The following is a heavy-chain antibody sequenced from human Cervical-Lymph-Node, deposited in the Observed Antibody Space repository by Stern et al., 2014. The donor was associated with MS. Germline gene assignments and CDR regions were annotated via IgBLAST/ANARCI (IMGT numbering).Heavy chain of an antibody. CDR1: GGTFSRYA. CDR2: IIPIFGTA. J-gene: IGHJ6*02. CDR3: ALPYCSGGTCYTGGAINYFYYGMDV. V-gene: IGHV1-69*12. Sequence: QVQLVQSGAEVKKPGSSVKVSCKASGGTFSRYAISWVRQAPGQGLEWMGGIIPIFGTANYAQKFQGRVTITAHESTSTAYMELSSLRSEDTAVYYCALPYCSGGTCYTGGAINYFYYGMDVWGQGTTVTVSS. D-gene: IGHD2-15*01.